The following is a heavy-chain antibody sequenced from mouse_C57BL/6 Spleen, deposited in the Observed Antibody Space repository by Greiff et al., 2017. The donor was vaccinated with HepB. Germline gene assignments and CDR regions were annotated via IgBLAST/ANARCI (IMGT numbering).Heavy chain of an antibody. V-gene: IGHV1-4*01. Sequence: QVQLKQSGAELARPGASVKMSCKASGYTFTSYTMHWVKRRPGQGLEWIGYINPSSGYTKYNQKFKDKATLTADKSSSTAYMQLSSLTSEDSAVYYCARSDFDVWGTGTTVTVSS. CDR2: INPSSGYT. J-gene: IGHJ1*03. CDR1: GYTFTSYT. CDR3: ARSDFDV.